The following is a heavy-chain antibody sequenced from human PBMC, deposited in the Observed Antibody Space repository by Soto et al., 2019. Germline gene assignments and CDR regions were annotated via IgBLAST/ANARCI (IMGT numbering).Heavy chain of an antibody. CDR3: AKDLVRGVIVPSKGPQYYYYGMDV. D-gene: IGHD3-10*01. J-gene: IGHJ6*02. V-gene: IGHV3-9*01. Sequence: GGCLRLSCAASGFTVDDYAMHWVRQAPGKGLEWVSGISWNSGSIGYADSVKGRFTISRDNAKNSLYLQMNSLRAEDTALYYCAKDLVRGVIVPSKGPQYYYYGMDVWGQGTTVTVSS. CDR2: ISWNSGSI. CDR1: GFTVDDYA.